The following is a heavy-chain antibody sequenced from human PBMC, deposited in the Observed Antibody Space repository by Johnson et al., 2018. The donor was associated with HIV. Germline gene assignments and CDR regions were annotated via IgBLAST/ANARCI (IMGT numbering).Heavy chain of an antibody. CDR3: VTLVVAPPFDI. CDR1: GFTFSSYA. Sequence: QVQLVESGGSVVQPGRSLRLSCAASGFTFSSYALHWVRQAPGKGLEWVAVISYDGSNKYYADSVKGRFTISRDNSKNTLYLQMNSLRIEDTAVYYCVTLVVAPPFDIWGQGTMVTVSS. D-gene: IGHD2-15*01. CDR2: ISYDGSNK. V-gene: IGHV3-30-3*01. J-gene: IGHJ3*02.